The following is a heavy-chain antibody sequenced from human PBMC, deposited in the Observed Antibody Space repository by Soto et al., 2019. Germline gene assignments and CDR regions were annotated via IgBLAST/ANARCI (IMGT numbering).Heavy chain of an antibody. V-gene: IGHV4-39*01. CDR3: ARQGSY. J-gene: IGHJ4*02. CDR2: IYFNGNT. Sequence: QLQLQESGPGLVKPSETLSLTCTVSGVSISDTSYYWGWIRQPPGKGLEWIGTIYFNGNTFYNPSLKSRLTISVDTSSNQFSLRLISVTAADTAVYYCARQGSYWGQGTLVAVSS. CDR1: GVSISDTSYY.